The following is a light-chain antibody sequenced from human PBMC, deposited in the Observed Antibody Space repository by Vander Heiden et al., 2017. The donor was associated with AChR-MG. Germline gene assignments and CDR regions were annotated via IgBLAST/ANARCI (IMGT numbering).Light chain of an antibody. J-gene: IGKJ4*01. CDR3: HQYGGSHLT. Sequence: EIVLTQSPATLSLSPGERATLSCRASQSVSSSFLSWYQQKPGQPPRLLIYGTSSRATATPDRFSGSGSGTDFTLTISRLEPEDFAVYYYHQYGGSHLTFGGGTKVDVK. V-gene: IGKV3-20*01. CDR2: GTS. CDR1: QSVSSSF.